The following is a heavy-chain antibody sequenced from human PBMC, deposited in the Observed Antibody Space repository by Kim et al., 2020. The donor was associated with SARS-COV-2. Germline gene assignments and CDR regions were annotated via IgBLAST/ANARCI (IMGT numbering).Heavy chain of an antibody. CDR3: AKDRRYSGYDFFPSAHYYYYGMDV. CDR1: GFTFSSYG. Sequence: GGSLRLSCAASGFTFSSYGMHWVRQAPGKGLEWVAVISYDGSNKYYADSVKGRFTISRDNSKNTLYLQMNSLRAEDTAVYYCAKDRRYSGYDFFPSAHYYYYGMDVWGQGTTVTVSS. J-gene: IGHJ6*02. V-gene: IGHV3-30*18. D-gene: IGHD5-12*01. CDR2: ISYDGSNK.